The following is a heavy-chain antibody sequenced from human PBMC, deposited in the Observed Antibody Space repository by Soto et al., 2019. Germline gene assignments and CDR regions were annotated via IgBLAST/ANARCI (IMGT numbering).Heavy chain of an antibody. CDR2: IYHSGST. D-gene: IGHD4-17*01. Sequence: PSETLSLTCAVSGGSISSGGYSWSWIRQPPGKGLEWIGYIYHSGSTYYNPSLKSRVTISVDRSKNQFSLKLSSVTAADTAVYYCASSPPSTVVRDTNLFDYWGQGTLVTVSS. J-gene: IGHJ4*02. V-gene: IGHV4-30-2*01. CDR3: ASSPPSTVVRDTNLFDY. CDR1: GGSISSGGYS.